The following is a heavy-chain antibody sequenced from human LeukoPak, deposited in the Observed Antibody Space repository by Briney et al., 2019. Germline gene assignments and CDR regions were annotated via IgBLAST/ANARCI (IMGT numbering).Heavy chain of an antibody. V-gene: IGHV6-1*01. D-gene: IGHD5-24*01. CDR2: TYYRSKWSS. Sequence: SQTLSLTCAISGDSTSNNNVAWNWIRQSPSSGLEWLGRTYYRSKWSSDYAASVKSRISFSSDTSRNQISLQLNSVTPEDTAVYYCARGWPHGFNYFDPCGQGTLVIVSS. J-gene: IGHJ5*02. CDR3: ARGWPHGFNYFDP. CDR1: GDSTSNNNVA.